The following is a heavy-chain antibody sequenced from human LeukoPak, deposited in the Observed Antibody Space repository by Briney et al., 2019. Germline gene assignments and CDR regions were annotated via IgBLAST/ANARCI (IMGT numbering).Heavy chain of an antibody. J-gene: IGHJ5*02. CDR1: GFTFSSYW. Sequence: GGSLRLSCAASGFTFSSYWMNWARQAPGKGLEYISYISSSFSTDYADSVKGRFTISRDNAKNSLYPQMNSLRAEDTAVYYCARDRKSGSYQGGFDPWGQGTLVTVSS. CDR2: ISSSFST. D-gene: IGHD1-26*01. V-gene: IGHV3-48*01. CDR3: ARDRKSGSYQGGFDP.